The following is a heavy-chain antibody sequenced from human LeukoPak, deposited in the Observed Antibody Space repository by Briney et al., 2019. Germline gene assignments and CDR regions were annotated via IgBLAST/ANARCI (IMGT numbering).Heavy chain of an antibody. CDR2: IYYSGST. V-gene: IGHV4-39*01. CDR3: ARIAAAGPGVDYYYGMDV. CDR1: GGSISSSSYY. Sequence: SETLSLTCTVSGGSISSSSYYWGWIRQPPGKGLEWIGSIYYSGSTYYKPSLKSRVTISVDTSKNQFSLKLSSVTAADTAVYYCARIAAAGPGVDYYYGMDVWGQGTTVTVSS. D-gene: IGHD6-13*01. J-gene: IGHJ6*02.